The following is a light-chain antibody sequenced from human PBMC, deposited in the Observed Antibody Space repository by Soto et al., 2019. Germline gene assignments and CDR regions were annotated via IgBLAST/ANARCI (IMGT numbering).Light chain of an antibody. CDR2: WAP. V-gene: IGKV4-1*01. CDR3: QHYYSTPYT. J-gene: IGKJ2*01. Sequence: DIAMTQSPDSLAVSLGERATINCKSSQSILYSSNNNNYLAWYQQKPGQPPKLLVSWAPTRESGVPDRFSGSGSGTDFTLTISSLQAEDVAVYYCQHYYSTPYTFGQGTKVDIK. CDR1: QSILYSSNNNNY.